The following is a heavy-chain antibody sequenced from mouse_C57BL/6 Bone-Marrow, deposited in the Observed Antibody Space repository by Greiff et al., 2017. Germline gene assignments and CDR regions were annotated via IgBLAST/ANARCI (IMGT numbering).Heavy chain of an antibody. CDR1: GFTFSDYG. CDR2: ISNLAYSI. V-gene: IGHV5-15*04. Sequence: EVMLEESGGGLVQPGGSLKLSCAASGFTFSDYGMAWVRQAPRKGPEWVAFISNLAYSIYYADTVTGRFTISRENAKNTLYLEMSSLRSEGTAMYYCARGGYYGLGYLDYGGQGTTLTESS. D-gene: IGHD1-1*01. CDR3: ARGGYYGLGYLDY. J-gene: IGHJ2*01.